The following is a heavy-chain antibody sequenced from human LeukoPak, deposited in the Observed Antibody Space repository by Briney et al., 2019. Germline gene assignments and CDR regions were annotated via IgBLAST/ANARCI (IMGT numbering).Heavy chain of an antibody. Sequence: GGSLRLSCAASGFTFNTYSMNWVRQAPGKGLEWVSYITSSSYIYYADSLKGRFTISRDNAKNSLYLQMNSLRAEDTAVYYCARDKFKQDDAFDIWGQGTMVTVSS. J-gene: IGHJ3*02. CDR2: ITSSSYI. D-gene: IGHD6-13*01. V-gene: IGHV3-21*01. CDR3: ARDKFKQDDAFDI. CDR1: GFTFNTYS.